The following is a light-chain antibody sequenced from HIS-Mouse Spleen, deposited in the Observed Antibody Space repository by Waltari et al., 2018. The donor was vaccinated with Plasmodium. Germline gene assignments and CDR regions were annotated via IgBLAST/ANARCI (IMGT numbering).Light chain of an antibody. V-gene: IGKV3-15*01. Sequence: ELVMTQSPATLSVSPGERATLPCRASQSVSSNLAWYQQKPGQAPRLLIYGASTRATGIPARFSGSGSGTEFTLTISSMQSEDFAVYYCQQYNNWPPEVTFGQGTKVEIK. CDR2: GAS. CDR3: QQYNNWPPEVT. CDR1: QSVSSN. J-gene: IGKJ1*01.